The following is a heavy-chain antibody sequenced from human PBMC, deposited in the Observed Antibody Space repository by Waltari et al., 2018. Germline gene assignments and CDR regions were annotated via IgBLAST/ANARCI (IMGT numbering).Heavy chain of an antibody. CDR1: GGSISSYY. J-gene: IGHJ5*02. D-gene: IGHD6-19*01. Sequence: QVQLQESGPGLVKPSETLSLTCTVSGGSISSYYWSWIRQPPGKGLEWIGYIYYRGSTNYNPSLKSRVNISVDTSKNQFSLKLSSVTAADTDVYYCARSLSIGLVGENWFDPWGQGTLVTVSS. V-gene: IGHV4-59*01. CDR3: ARSLSIGLVGENWFDP. CDR2: IYYRGST.